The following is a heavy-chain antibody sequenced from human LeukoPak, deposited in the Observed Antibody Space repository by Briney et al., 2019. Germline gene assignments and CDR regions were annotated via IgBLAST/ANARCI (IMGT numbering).Heavy chain of an antibody. J-gene: IGHJ3*01. CDR3: ARAGGDSITTSCYIGHEFDL. CDR1: GLTFSSYG. Sequence: GGSLRLSCAASGLTFSSYGMHWVRQAPGKGLEWVSGIRYNGSTKYYADSVKGRFTISRDNSKNTLYLQMNRLRAEDTAVYYCARAGGDSITTSCYIGHEFDLWGQGKPVTVS. V-gene: IGHV3-30*03. CDR2: IRYNGSTK. D-gene: IGHD2-2*01.